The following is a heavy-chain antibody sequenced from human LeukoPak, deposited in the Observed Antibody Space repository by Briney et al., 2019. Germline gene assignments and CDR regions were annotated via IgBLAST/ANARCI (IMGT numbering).Heavy chain of an antibody. CDR2: IYWNDDK. J-gene: IGHJ4*02. D-gene: IGHD3-10*01. CDR3: AHTLWFGELFPLDY. CDR1: GGSISSYYW. Sequence: TLSLTCTVSGGSISSYYWSWIRQPPGKVLEWLALIYWNDDKRYRPSLKSRLTITKDTSKNQVVLIMTNVDPVDTATYYCAHTLWFGELFPLDYWGQGTLVTVSS. V-gene: IGHV2-5*01.